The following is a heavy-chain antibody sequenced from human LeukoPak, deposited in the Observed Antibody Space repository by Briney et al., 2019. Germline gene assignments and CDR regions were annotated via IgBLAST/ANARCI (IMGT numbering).Heavy chain of an antibody. J-gene: IGHJ4*02. D-gene: IGHD5-24*01. CDR1: GYTFSDYY. Sequence: ASVKVFCKTSGYTFSDYYMYWLRQAPGQGLELMGWVNPNRGDRNYAQKLQGRVTMTRDTSLSTVYMELSRLTSDDTAVYYCARDRAKYNSNDYFDYWGRGTLVTVSS. V-gene: IGHV1-2*02. CDR2: VNPNRGDR. CDR3: ARDRAKYNSNDYFDY.